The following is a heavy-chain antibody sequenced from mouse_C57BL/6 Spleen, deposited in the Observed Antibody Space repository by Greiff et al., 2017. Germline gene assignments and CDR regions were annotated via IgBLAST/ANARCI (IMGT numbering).Heavy chain of an antibody. Sequence: EVMLVESGPELVKPGASVKMSCKASGYTFTDYNMHWVKQSHGKSLEWIGYINPNNGGTSYNQKFKGKATLTVNKSSSTAYMELRSLTSEDSAVYYCASYDGYSGAMDYWGQGTSVTVSS. CDR3: ASYDGYSGAMDY. CDR1: GYTFTDYN. J-gene: IGHJ4*01. D-gene: IGHD2-3*01. CDR2: INPNNGGT. V-gene: IGHV1-22*01.